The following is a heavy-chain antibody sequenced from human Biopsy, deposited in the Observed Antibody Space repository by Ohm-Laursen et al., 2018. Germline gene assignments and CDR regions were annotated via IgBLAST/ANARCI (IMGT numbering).Heavy chain of an antibody. CDR3: AKARSGSSNSCYNY. D-gene: IGHD2-2*02. J-gene: IGHJ4*02. CDR1: GFTFSGFS. Sequence: SLRLSCSASGFTFSGFSMNWVRQAPGKGLEWVSSISASGNHIYYTDSVKGRFTVSRDNGKNSVYLQMNSLRVEDTAVYYCAKARSGSSNSCYNYWGQGTLVIVSS. CDR2: ISASGNHI. V-gene: IGHV3-21*01.